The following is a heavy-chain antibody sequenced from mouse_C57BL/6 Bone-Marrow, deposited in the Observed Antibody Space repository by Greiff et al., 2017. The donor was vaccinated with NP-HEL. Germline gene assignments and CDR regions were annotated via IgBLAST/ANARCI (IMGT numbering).Heavy chain of an antibody. CDR3: ARSIYYDYVDY. D-gene: IGHD2-4*01. V-gene: IGHV1-22*01. CDR1: GYTFTDYN. CDR2: INPNNGGT. J-gene: IGHJ2*01. Sequence: VQLQQSGPELVKPGASVKMSCKASGYTFTDYNMHWVKQSHGKSLEWIGYINPNNGGTSYNQKFKGKATLTVNKSSSTAYMELRSLTSEDAAVYYCARSIYYDYVDYWGQGTTLTVSS.